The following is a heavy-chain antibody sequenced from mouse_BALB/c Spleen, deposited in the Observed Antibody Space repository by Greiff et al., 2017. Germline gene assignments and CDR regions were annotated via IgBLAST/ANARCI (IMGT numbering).Heavy chain of an antibody. J-gene: IGHJ2*01. D-gene: IGHD2-2*01. Sequence: EVKLLESGGGLVQPGGSMKLSCVASGFTFSNYWMNWVRQSPEKGLEWVAEIRLKSNNYATHYAESVKGRFTISRDDSKSSVYLQMNNLRAEDTGIYYCTRDNYGYDYWGQGTTLTVSS. CDR1: GFTFSNYW. V-gene: IGHV6-6*02. CDR2: IRLKSNNYAT. CDR3: TRDNYGYDY.